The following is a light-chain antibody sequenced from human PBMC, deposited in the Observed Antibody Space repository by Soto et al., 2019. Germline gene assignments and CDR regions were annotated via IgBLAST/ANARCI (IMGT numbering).Light chain of an antibody. J-gene: IGKJ2*01. V-gene: IGKV3-20*01. CDR2: GAS. Sequence: EIVLTQSPGTLSLSPGERATLSCRASQSFSSSYLAWYQQKPGQAPRLLIYGASNRATGIPDRFSGSGSGTDFTLTISRLEPEDFAVYYCQQYGRSLYTFGQGTKLEIK. CDR1: QSFSSSY. CDR3: QQYGRSLYT.